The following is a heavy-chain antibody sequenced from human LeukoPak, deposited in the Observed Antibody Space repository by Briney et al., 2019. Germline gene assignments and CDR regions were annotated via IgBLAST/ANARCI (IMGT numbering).Heavy chain of an antibody. CDR2: ISDDGSP. D-gene: IGHD3-16*01. V-gene: IGHV4-39*01. J-gene: IGHJ4*02. CDR1: GGSITTHNFY. Sequence: SETLSLTCTVSGGSITTHNFYWGWVRQPPGKGLTWIGGISDDGSPFYNPSLQSRLTISIDTSKNQFSLRLTSVTAADTALYYYARLSDDGGLFDFWGQGTLVTVSS. CDR3: ARLSDDGGLFDF.